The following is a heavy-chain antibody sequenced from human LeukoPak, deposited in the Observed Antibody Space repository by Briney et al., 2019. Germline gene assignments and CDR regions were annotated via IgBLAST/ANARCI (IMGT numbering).Heavy chain of an antibody. CDR2: VYHTGST. D-gene: IGHD3-10*01. CDR1: GYSIRRGYY. CDR3: ARAGWIITSGIDY. J-gene: IGHJ4*02. Sequence: SETLSLTCAVSGYSIRRGYYWALIRQPPGKGLEWIGTVYHTGSTYYNPSLDSRVTISVDTSKNEFSLNLKSVTAADTAVYYCARAGWIITSGIDYWGQGALVTVSS. V-gene: IGHV4-38-2*01.